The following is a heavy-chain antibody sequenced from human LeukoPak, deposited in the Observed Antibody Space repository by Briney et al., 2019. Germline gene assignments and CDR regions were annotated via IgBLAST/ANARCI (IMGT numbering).Heavy chain of an antibody. J-gene: IGHJ5*02. CDR2: TRNKANSYTT. D-gene: IGHD3-10*01. Sequence: PGGSLRLSCAASGFTFSSYSMNWVRQAPGKGLEWVGRTRNKANSYTTEYAASVKDRFTISRDDSKNSLYLQMNSLKTEDTAVYYCASLYGSGKRWVDPWGQGTLVTVSS. V-gene: IGHV3-72*01. CDR1: GFTFSSYS. CDR3: ASLYGSGKRWVDP.